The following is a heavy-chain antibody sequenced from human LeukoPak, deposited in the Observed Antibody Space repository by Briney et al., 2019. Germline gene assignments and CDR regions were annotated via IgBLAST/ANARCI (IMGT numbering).Heavy chain of an antibody. V-gene: IGHV1-24*01. Sequence: ASVKVSCKVSGYTLTELSMHWVRQAPGKGLEWMGGFDPEDGETIYAQKFQGRVTMTEDTSTDTAYMELSSLRSEDTAVYYCATVATHLTTVVIRANWYFDLWGRGTLVTVSS. CDR3: ATVATHLTTVVIRANWYFDL. CDR2: FDPEDGET. J-gene: IGHJ2*01. D-gene: IGHD4-23*01. CDR1: GYTLTELS.